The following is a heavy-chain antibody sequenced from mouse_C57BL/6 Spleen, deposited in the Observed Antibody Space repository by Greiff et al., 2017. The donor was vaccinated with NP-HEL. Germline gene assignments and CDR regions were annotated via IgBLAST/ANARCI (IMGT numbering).Heavy chain of an antibody. Sequence: EVQLVESGGDLVKPGGSLKLSCAASGFTFSSYGMSWVRQTPDKRLEWVATISSGGSYTYYPDSVKGRFTISRDNAKNTLYLQMSSLKSEDTAMYYCARHGPFDVWGTGTTVTVSS. V-gene: IGHV5-6*01. CDR1: GFTFSSYG. J-gene: IGHJ1*03. CDR2: ISSGGSYT. CDR3: ARHGPFDV.